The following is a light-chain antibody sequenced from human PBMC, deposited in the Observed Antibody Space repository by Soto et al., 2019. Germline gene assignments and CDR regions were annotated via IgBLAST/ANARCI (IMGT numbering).Light chain of an antibody. CDR1: QSVSSY. CDR3: QHRRNLPPAYT. V-gene: IGKV3-11*01. CDR2: DAS. J-gene: IGKJ2*01. Sequence: EIVLTQSPATLSLSPGDRATLSCRASQSVSSYLAWYQQKPGQAPRLLIYDASNRATGIPARFSGSGSGTDFALTLSSLKLEDVDVESCQHRRNLPPAYTFGQGTKLEIK.